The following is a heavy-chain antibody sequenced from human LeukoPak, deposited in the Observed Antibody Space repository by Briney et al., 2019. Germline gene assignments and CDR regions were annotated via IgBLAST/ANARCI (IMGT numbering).Heavy chain of an antibody. J-gene: IGHJ4*02. V-gene: IGHV3-48*03. Sequence: GGSLRLSCAASGFTFSSYEMNWVRQAPGKGLEWVSYISSSGSTIYYADSVKGRFTISRDNAKNSLYPQMNSLRAEDTAVYYCARERGLIVEDYWGQGTLVTVSS. CDR2: ISSSGSTI. CDR1: GFTFSSYE. CDR3: ARERGLIVEDY. D-gene: IGHD3-22*01.